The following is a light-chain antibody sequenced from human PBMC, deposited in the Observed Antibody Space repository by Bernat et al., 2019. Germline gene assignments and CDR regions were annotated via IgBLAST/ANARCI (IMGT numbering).Light chain of an antibody. CDR3: QQLSSPFT. CDR1: EAIANY. CDR2: AAS. Sequence: DIQLTQSPSFLSASVGDRVTITCRASEAIANYLAWYQQKPGRAPNLLVYAASSLQSGVSSSFSGSGSGTEFTLTISSLQTEDFATYYCQQLSSPFTFGQGTRLEIK. J-gene: IGKJ5*01. V-gene: IGKV1-9*01.